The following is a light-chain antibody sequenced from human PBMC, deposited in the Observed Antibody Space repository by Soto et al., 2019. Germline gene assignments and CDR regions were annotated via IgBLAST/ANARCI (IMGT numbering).Light chain of an antibody. J-gene: IGLJ7*01. Sequence: QSALTQPASVSGSPGQSITISCTGTSSDVGRHNLVSWYQQHPGQAPKLMIYEVSKRPIGVSARFSASKSGNTASLTISRLHAEDEAEYYCCSYGGSRAVFGGGPQLTVL. CDR2: EVS. CDR3: CSYGGSRAV. V-gene: IGLV2-23*02. CDR1: SSDVGRHNL.